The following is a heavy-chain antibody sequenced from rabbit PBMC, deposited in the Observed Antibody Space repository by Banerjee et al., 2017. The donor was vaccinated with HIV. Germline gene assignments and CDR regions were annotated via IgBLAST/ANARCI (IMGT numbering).Heavy chain of an antibody. CDR1: GFSFSSDYY. CDR3: VRSTSGYDIGDL. J-gene: IGHJ6*01. D-gene: IGHD1-1*01. CDR2: IDGGDSDSS. V-gene: IGHV1S40*01. Sequence: QSLEESGGDLVKPGASLTLTCTASGFSFSSDYYMCWVRQAPGKGLEWIACIDGGDSDSSYYASWAKGRFTVSETSSTTVTLQMTSLTAADTATYFCVRSTSGYDIGDLWGPGTLVTVS.